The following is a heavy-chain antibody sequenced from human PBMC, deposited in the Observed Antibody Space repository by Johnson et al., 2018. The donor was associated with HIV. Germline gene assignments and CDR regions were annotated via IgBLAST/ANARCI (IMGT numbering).Heavy chain of an antibody. J-gene: IGHJ3*02. CDR2: IKEDGSEE. CDR3: ARELPSYDILTGPGAFDI. CDR1: GFTFSRYW. V-gene: IGHV3-7*01. Sequence: VQLVESGGGLVQPGGSLRLSCAASGFTFSRYWMSWVRQAPGKGLEWVANIKEDGSEEYYVDSVKGRFIISRDNAKNSLYRQMNSLRAEDTAVYYCARELPSYDILTGPGAFDIWGQGTMVTVSS. D-gene: IGHD3-9*01.